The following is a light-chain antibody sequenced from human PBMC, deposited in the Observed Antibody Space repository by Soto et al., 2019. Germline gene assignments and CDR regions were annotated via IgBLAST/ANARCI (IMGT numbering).Light chain of an antibody. CDR2: DDD. J-gene: IGLJ1*01. Sequence: QSVLTQPPSVSAAPGQKVTISCSGSITSIGHNSVSWYQQLPGAAPKLLIYDDDKRPSGIPDRFSGSKSGTSATLGITGFQTGDEADYYCGSWDSSLSAYVFATGTKLTVL. CDR3: GSWDSSLSAYV. CDR1: ITSIGHNS. V-gene: IGLV1-51*01.